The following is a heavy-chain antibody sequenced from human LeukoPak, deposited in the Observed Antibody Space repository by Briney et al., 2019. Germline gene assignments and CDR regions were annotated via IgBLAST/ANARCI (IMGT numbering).Heavy chain of an antibody. V-gene: IGHV7-4-1*02. CDR1: GYTFTNYA. D-gene: IGHD3-22*01. CDR3: ARDSYYYDSSSRTFDY. J-gene: IGHJ4*02. CDR2: INTNTGNP. Sequence: ASVKVSCKASGYTFTNYAINWVRQAPGQGLEWMGWINTNTGNPTYAQGFTGRFVFSLDTSVSTAYVQISSLKAEDTAVYYCARDSYYYDSSSRTFDYWGQGTLVTVSS.